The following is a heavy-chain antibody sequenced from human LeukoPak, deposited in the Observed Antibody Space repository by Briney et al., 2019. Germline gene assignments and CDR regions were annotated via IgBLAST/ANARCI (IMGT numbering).Heavy chain of an antibody. CDR1: GFTFSSYW. CDR2: IKQDGSEK. Sequence: GGSLRLSCAASGFTFSSYWMSWVRPAPGKGLEWVANIKQDGSEKYYVDSVKGRFTISRDNAKNSLYLQMNSLRAEDTAVYYCARRDYYYYYHMDVWGKGTTVTVSS. V-gene: IGHV3-7*01. D-gene: IGHD4/OR15-4a*01. CDR3: ARRDYYYYYHMDV. J-gene: IGHJ6*03.